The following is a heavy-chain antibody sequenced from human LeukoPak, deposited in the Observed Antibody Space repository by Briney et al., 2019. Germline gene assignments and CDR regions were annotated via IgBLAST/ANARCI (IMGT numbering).Heavy chain of an antibody. CDR3: AKAGMTRFDY. J-gene: IGHJ4*02. D-gene: IGHD1-20*01. V-gene: IGHV3-23*01. CDR1: GFPFSSYA. Sequence: GGSLRLSCAASGFPFSSYAMSWVRQAPGKGLEWVSTISNSDDSTYYADSVKGRFTISRDNSENTLFLRMNSLRAEDTAVYYCAKAGMTRFDYWGQGTLVTVSS. CDR2: ISNSDDST.